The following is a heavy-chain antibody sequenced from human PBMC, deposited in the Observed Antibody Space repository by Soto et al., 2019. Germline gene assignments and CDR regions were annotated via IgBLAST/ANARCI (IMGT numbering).Heavy chain of an antibody. Sequence: QVTLKESGPTLVKPTQTLTLTCTVSGLSLRTTGVGVGWVRQPPGKALEWLALLYWDADKRYSPCLRSRLTIAKDISEKQVVLTMTNRDTVDTATYYCVQSRCGGDCLGIYSSHAYNGLDVWGQGTTVTVSS. CDR2: LYWDADK. J-gene: IGHJ6*02. V-gene: IGHV2-5*02. CDR3: VQSRCGGDCLGIYSSHAYNGLDV. CDR1: GLSLRTTGVG. D-gene: IGHD2-21*02.